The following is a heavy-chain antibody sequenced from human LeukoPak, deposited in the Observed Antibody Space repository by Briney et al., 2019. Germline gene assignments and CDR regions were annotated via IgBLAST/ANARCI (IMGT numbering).Heavy chain of an antibody. J-gene: IGHJ6*02. V-gene: IGHV3-66*01. Sequence: GGSLRLSCAASGLTGSSNFMTWVRQAPGKGLEWVSAMYSGGSTFCADPVRGRFNISRDNSKKTMFLQMSSLRVEDAAVYYCASSGTASRGAMDVWGQGTTVTVSS. CDR1: GLTGSSNF. D-gene: IGHD1-1*01. CDR2: MYSGGST. CDR3: ASSGTASRGAMDV.